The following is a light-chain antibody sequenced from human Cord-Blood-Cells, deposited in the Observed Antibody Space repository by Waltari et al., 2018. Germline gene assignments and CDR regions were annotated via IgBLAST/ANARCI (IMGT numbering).Light chain of an antibody. V-gene: IGLV3-21*04. Sequence: SYVLTQPPSVSVAPGKTARITCGGNNIGSTSVHWYQQKPGQTPVLVIYYDSDRPSGIPERFTGANSGNTATLTIRRVEAGDEGDYYCQVWDSSSDHVVFGGGTKLTVL. CDR3: QVWDSSSDHVV. J-gene: IGLJ2*01. CDR1: NIGSTS. CDR2: YDS.